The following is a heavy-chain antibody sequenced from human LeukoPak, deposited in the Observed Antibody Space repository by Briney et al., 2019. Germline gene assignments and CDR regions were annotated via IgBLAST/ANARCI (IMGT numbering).Heavy chain of an antibody. D-gene: IGHD1-26*01. V-gene: IGHV3-48*03. Sequence: PGGSLRLSCAASGFTFSSYEMNWVRQAPGKGLEWVSYISSSGSTIYYADSVKGRFTISRDNAKNSLYLQMNSLRAEDTAVYYCARDSDSGWELDYWGQGTLVTVSS. CDR1: GFTFSSYE. J-gene: IGHJ4*02. CDR2: ISSSGSTI. CDR3: ARDSDSGWELDY.